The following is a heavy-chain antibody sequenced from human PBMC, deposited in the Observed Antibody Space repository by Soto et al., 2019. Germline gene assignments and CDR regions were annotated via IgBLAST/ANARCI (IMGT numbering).Heavy chain of an antibody. CDR3: AKSGYWSGGSCYNNWFDP. D-gene: IGHD2-15*01. J-gene: IGHJ5*02. CDR1: GFTFSSYA. Sequence: PGGSLRLSCAASGFTFSSYAMSWVRQAPGKGLEWVSAISGSGGSTYYADSVKGRFTISRDNSKNTLYLQMNSLRAEDTAVYYCAKSGYWSGGSCYNNWFDPWGQGTLVTVSS. CDR2: ISGSGGST. V-gene: IGHV3-23*01.